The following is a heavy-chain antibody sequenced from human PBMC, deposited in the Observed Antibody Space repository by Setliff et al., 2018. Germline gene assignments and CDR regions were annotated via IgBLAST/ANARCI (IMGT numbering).Heavy chain of an antibody. D-gene: IGHD3-10*01. CDR3: ARLITVDPGKGDSYYYYGLDV. CDR2: ISGYNGNT. V-gene: IGHV1-18*04. CDR1: GYAFTTYG. J-gene: IGHJ6*02. Sequence: ASVKVSCKASGYAFTTYGLSWMRQAPGQGLQWMGWISGYNGNTNYAQKFQGRVSMTTDTSTNTAYMELRSLKSDDTAVYYCARLITVDPGKGDSYYYYGLDVWGRGTTVTVSS.